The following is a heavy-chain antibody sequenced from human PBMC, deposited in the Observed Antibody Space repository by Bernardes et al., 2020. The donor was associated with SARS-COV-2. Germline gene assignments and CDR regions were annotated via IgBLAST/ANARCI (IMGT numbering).Heavy chain of an antibody. Sequence: GGSLRLSCAASGFTFSSYAMSWVRQAPGKGLEWVSAISGSGGSTYYADSVKGRFTTSRDNSKSTSYLQMNSLRAEDTAVYYCSTRRPGEGHVYWGQGTLVTVSS. J-gene: IGHJ4*02. CDR3: STRRPGEGHVY. V-gene: IGHV3-23*01. D-gene: IGHD3-10*01. CDR2: ISGSGGST. CDR1: GFTFSSYA.